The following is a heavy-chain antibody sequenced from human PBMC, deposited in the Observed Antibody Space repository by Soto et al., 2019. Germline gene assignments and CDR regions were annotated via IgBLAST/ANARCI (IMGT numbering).Heavy chain of an antibody. CDR2: ISYDGSNK. J-gene: IGHJ4*02. Sequence: GGSLRLSCAASGFTFSSYGMHWVRQAPGKGLEWVAVISYDGSNKYYADSVKGRFTISRDNSKNTLYLQMNSLRAEDTAVYYCAKDAQYYYDSGYFDYWGQGTLVTVS. CDR1: GFTFSSYG. CDR3: AKDAQYYYDSGYFDY. D-gene: IGHD3-22*01. V-gene: IGHV3-30*18.